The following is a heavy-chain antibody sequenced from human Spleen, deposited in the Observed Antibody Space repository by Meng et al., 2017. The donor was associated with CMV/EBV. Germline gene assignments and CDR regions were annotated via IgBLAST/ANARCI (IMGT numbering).Heavy chain of an antibody. Sequence: SYSISWVRQATGHGLEWLGGIIPRIAASHYSQRLQGRVAISTDEASNTVYMELRSLTSDDTAVYYCARGSFDFWSSSPSRYGTFVIWGQGTLVTVSS. V-gene: IGHV1-69*05. CDR2: IIPRIAAS. CDR1: SYS. D-gene: IGHD3-3*01. J-gene: IGHJ3*02. CDR3: ARGSFDFWSSSPSRYGTFVI.